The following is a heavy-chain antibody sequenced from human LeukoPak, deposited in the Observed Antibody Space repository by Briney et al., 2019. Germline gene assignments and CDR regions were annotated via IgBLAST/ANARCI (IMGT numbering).Heavy chain of an antibody. D-gene: IGHD3-9*01. CDR3: GGGLTGYYSPKAFCF. J-gene: IGHJ3*01. CDR1: GFTFSSYA. V-gene: IGHV3-30*04. Sequence: GRSLRLSCAASGFTFSSYAMHWVRQAPGKGLEWVAVISYDGSNKYYADSVKGRFTISRDNSKNTLYLQMNSLRAEDTAVYYCGGGLTGYYSPKAFCFWGQGTMVTVSS. CDR2: ISYDGSNK.